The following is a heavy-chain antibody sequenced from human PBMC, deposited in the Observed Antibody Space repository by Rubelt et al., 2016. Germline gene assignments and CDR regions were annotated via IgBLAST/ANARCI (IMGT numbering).Heavy chain of an antibody. Sequence: SGPGLVKPSETLSLTCTVSGGSISGYYWSWIRQPPGKGLEWIGEINHSGSTNYNPSLKSRVTISVDTSKNQFSLKLSSVTAADTAVYYCARAARSLVRDILTGYYSEHDDAFDIWGQGTMVTVSS. CDR2: INHSGST. V-gene: IGHV4-34*01. CDR1: GGSISGYY. CDR3: ARAARSLVRDILTGYYSEHDDAFDI. J-gene: IGHJ3*02. D-gene: IGHD3-9*01.